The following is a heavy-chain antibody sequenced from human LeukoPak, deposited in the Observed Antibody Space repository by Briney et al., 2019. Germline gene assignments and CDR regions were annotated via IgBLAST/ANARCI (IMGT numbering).Heavy chain of an antibody. CDR3: ARDSAPRVGYFQH. Sequence: GGSLRLSCAASGFTFSSYSMNWVRQARGKGLEWVSSISSSSSYIYYADSVKGRFTISRDNAKNSLYLQMNSLRAEDTAVYYCARDSAPRVGYFQHWGQGTLVTVSS. D-gene: IGHD2-2*01. CDR1: GFTFSSYS. CDR2: ISSSSSYI. V-gene: IGHV3-21*01. J-gene: IGHJ1*01.